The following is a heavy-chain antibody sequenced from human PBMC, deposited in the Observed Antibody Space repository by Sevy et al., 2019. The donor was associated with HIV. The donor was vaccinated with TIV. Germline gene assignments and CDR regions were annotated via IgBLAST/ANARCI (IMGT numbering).Heavy chain of an antibody. Sequence: GGSLRLSCAGSGFTFNNACMRWVRQAPGKGLEWVGRIKSKTDGGTKDYAAPVKGRFTISRDDSKNTLYLQMNSLKTEATAVYYCSSPLGYWTSYVCYTEGFDYWGQGTLVTVSS. D-gene: IGHD2-8*01. CDR2: IKSKTDGGTK. J-gene: IGHJ4*02. CDR3: SSPLGYWTSYVCYTEGFDY. V-gene: IGHV3-15*01. CDR1: GFTFNNAC.